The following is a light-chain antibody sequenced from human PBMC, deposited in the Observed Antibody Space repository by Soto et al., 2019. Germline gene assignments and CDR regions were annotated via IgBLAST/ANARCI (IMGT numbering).Light chain of an antibody. V-gene: IGLV2-11*01. J-gene: IGLJ1*01. CDR1: SSAVGGYNY. CDR2: DVS. Sequence: QSALTQPRSVSGSPGQSATISCTGTSSAVGGYNYVSWYQQHPGKAPKLMIYDVSRRPSGVPDRFSGSKSGNTASLTISGLQAEDEADYYCCSYAGSYYVFGTGTKLTVL. CDR3: CSYAGSYYV.